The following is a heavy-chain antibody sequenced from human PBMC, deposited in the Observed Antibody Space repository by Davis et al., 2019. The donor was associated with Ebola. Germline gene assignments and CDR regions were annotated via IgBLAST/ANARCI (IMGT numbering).Heavy chain of an antibody. CDR3: ARATERYYYYYYMDV. CDR1: GYTFTGYY. D-gene: IGHD1-1*01. J-gene: IGHJ6*03. CDR2: IIPIFGTA. V-gene: IGHV1-69*13. Sequence: SVKVSCKASGYTFTGYYMHWVRQAPGQGLEWMGGIIPIFGTANYAKKFQGRVTITADESTSTAYMELSSLRSEDTAVYYCARATERYYYYYYMDVWGKGTTVTVSS.